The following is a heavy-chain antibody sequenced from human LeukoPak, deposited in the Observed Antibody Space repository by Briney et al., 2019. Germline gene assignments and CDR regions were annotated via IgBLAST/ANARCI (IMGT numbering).Heavy chain of an antibody. CDR1: GYTFTGYY. Sequence: ASVKVSCKASGYTFTGYYMHWVRQAPGQGLEWMGWINPNSGGTNYAQKFQGRVTMTRDTSISTAYMELSRLRSDDTAVYYCAREGGTYCSSTSCYLFRYYYYYMDVWGKGTTVTISS. V-gene: IGHV1-2*02. J-gene: IGHJ6*03. D-gene: IGHD2-2*01. CDR3: AREGGTYCSSTSCYLFRYYYYYMDV. CDR2: INPNSGGT.